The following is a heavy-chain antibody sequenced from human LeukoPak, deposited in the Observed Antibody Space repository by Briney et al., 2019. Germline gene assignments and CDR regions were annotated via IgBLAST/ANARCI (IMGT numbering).Heavy chain of an antibody. CDR2: IKQDGSEK. Sequence: PGGSLRLSCAASGFTFSSYWMSWVRQAPGKGLEWVANIKQDGSEKYYVDSVKGRFTISRDNAKNSLYLQMNSLRAEDTAVYYCARDLDDLSWFFGGSYGMDVWGQGTTVTVSS. J-gene: IGHJ6*02. CDR3: ARDLDDLSWFFGGSYGMDV. D-gene: IGHD3-10*01. V-gene: IGHV3-7*01. CDR1: GFTFSSYW.